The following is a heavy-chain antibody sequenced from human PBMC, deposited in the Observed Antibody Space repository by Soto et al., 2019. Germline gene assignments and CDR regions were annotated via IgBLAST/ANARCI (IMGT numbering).Heavy chain of an antibody. CDR3: ARGDIVVVTAPDL. V-gene: IGHV3-7*03. CDR1: GFTFSLYW. J-gene: IGHJ4*02. CDR2: IQPDGSET. Sequence: GGSLRLSCAASGFTFSLYWMNWVRQAPGKGLEWVAKIQPDGSETYYLESLKGRFTVSRDNAKKSLYLQMTSLRVDDTAVYYCARGDIVVVTAPDLWGQGALVTVSS. D-gene: IGHD2-21*02.